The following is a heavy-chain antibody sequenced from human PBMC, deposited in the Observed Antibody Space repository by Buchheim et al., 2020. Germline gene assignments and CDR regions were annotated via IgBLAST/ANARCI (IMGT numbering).Heavy chain of an antibody. CDR1: GFTLSSHW. CDR2: IKQDGSEK. Sequence: EVQLVESGGGLVQPGGSLRLSCAASGFTLSSHWMNWVRQPPGKGLEWVANIKQDGSEKYYVDSVKGQFTISRDNAKNSLYLQMNSLRAGDTAVYYCARGYYGMDVWGQGTT. CDR3: ARGYYGMDV. J-gene: IGHJ6*02. V-gene: IGHV3-7*01.